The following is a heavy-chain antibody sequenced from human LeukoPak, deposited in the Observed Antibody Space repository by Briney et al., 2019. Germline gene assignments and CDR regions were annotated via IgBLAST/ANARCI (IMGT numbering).Heavy chain of an antibody. D-gene: IGHD2-15*01. CDR1: GYTFTSYY. J-gene: IGHJ4*02. CDR3: AIPREDCSGGSCYQDYFDY. V-gene: IGHV1-46*01. CDR2: INPSGVST. Sequence: ASVKVSCKASGYTFTSYYMHWVRQAPGQGLEWMGIINPSGVSTSYAQKFQGRVTMTRDTSTSTVYMELSSLRSEDTAVYYCAIPREDCSGGSCYQDYFDYWGQGTLVTVSS.